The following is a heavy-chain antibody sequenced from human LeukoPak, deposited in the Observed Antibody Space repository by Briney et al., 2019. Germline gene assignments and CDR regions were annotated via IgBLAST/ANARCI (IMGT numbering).Heavy chain of an antibody. D-gene: IGHD6-19*01. Sequence: ASVKVSCKASGYTFTSYGISWVRQAPGQGLERMGWISAYNGNTNYAQKLQGRVTMTTDTSTSTAYMELRSLRSDDTAVYYCARLYSSGWYFDYWGQGTLVTVSS. V-gene: IGHV1-18*01. CDR2: ISAYNGNT. J-gene: IGHJ4*02. CDR1: GYTFTSYG. CDR3: ARLYSSGWYFDY.